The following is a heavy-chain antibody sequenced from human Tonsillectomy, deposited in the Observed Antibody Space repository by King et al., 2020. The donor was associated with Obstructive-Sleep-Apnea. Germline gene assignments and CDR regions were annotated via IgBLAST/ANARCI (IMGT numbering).Heavy chain of an antibody. Sequence: VQLVESGGGLVHPGGSLRLSCAASGFTFTNYAMSWVRQAPGKGLEWVSAIRGSDGSTDYADSVKGRFTISRDNSKHTLYLQMNSLRAEDTAVYYCAKDSYGDLPDVFDIWGQGTMVTVSS. V-gene: IGHV3-23*04. D-gene: IGHD4-17*01. CDR2: IRGSDGST. CDR1: GFTFTNYA. CDR3: AKDSYGDLPDVFDI. J-gene: IGHJ3*02.